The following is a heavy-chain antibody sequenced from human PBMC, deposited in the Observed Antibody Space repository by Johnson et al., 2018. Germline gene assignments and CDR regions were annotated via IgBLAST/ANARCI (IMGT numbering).Heavy chain of an antibody. CDR3: ARDWVVVAATDAFDI. Sequence: LVESGGGVVQPGRSLRLSCAASGFTFRSSGMHWGRPAPGTGLEWVAVIWYDGSNKSYAASVKGRFTTSRDNSKSTLYLQMNSLRAEDTAVYYCARDWVVVAATDAFDIWGQGTMVTVSS. J-gene: IGHJ3*02. CDR2: IWYDGSNK. CDR1: GFTFRSSG. V-gene: IGHV3-33*01. D-gene: IGHD2-15*01.